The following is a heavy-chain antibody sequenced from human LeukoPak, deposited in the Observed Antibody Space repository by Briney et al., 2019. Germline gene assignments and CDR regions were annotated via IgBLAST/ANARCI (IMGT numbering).Heavy chain of an antibody. CDR1: GFTFGDYA. J-gene: IGHJ6*03. Sequence: GGSLRLSCTASGFTFGDYAMSWVRQAPGKGLEWVGFIRSKAYGGTTEYATSVKGRFTISRDDSKSIAYLQMNSLKAEDTAVYYCTRADGSFSYYYYYMDVWGKGTTVTISS. CDR2: IRSKAYGGTT. V-gene: IGHV3-49*04. D-gene: IGHD1-26*01. CDR3: TRADGSFSYYYYYMDV.